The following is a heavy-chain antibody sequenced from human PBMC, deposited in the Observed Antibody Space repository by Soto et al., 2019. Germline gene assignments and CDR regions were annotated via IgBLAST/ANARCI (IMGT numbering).Heavy chain of an antibody. CDR3: ARDTPITIFGVAS. V-gene: IGHV1-69*04. D-gene: IGHD3-3*01. CDR2: IIPILGIA. Sequence: SVKVSCKASGGTFSSYTISWVRQAPGQGLEWMGRIIPILGIANYAQKFQGRVTITADKSTSTAYMELSSLRSEDTAVYYCARDTPITIFGVASWGQGTMVTVSS. CDR1: GGTFSSYT. J-gene: IGHJ3*01.